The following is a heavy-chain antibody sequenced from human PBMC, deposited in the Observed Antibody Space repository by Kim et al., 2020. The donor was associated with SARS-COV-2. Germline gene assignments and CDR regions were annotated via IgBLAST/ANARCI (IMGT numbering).Heavy chain of an antibody. CDR2: VNSDGSST. J-gene: IGHJ4*02. CDR1: GFTFSSYW. Sequence: GWSLRLSCVASGFTFSSYWMHWVRQAPGKGLVWVSRVNSDGSSTSYADSVKGRFTISRDNARNTLYLQMNSLRAEDTAVYYCASLSTGYVWDKFDCWGQG. D-gene: IGHD3-16*01. CDR3: ASLSTGYVWDKFDC. V-gene: IGHV3-74*01.